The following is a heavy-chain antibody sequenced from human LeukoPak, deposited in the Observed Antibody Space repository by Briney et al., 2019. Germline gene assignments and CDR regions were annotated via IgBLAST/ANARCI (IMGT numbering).Heavy chain of an antibody. Sequence: SETLSLTCAVYGGSSSDYFWSWIRQPPGKGLEWIGEINYGGSTNYNPSLKSRITISVDTSKNQFSLKLSSMTAADTAVYYCARLSGWFGELYGVDYWGQGTLVTVSS. J-gene: IGHJ4*02. CDR3: ARLSGWFGELYGVDY. CDR1: GGSSSDYF. V-gene: IGHV4-34*01. CDR2: INYGGST. D-gene: IGHD3-10*01.